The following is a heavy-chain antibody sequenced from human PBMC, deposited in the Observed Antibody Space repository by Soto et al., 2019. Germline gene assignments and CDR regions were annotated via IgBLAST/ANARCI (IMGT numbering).Heavy chain of an antibody. CDR1: GFTFSSYA. J-gene: IGHJ6*02. D-gene: IGHD6-25*01. V-gene: IGHV3-30-3*01. CDR3: ARDRLSATPWANSSGYYYYGMDV. Sequence: PGGSLRLSCAASGFTFSSYAMHWVRQAPGKGLEWVAVISYDGSNKYYADSVKGRFTISRDNSKNTLYLQMNSLRAEDTAVYYCARDRLSATPWANSSGYYYYGMDVWGQGTTVTVSS. CDR2: ISYDGSNK.